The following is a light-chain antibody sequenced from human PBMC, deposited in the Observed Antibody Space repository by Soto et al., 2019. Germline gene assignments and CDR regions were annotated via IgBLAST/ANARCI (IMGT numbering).Light chain of an antibody. J-gene: IGLJ2*01. V-gene: IGLV1-40*01. CDR3: QSYDYTLSGCEV. CDR2: GNT. Sequence: QPVLTQPPSVSGAPGQRVTISCTGSSSNIGAGYDVQWYQQLPGTAPKLLVYGNTNRPSGVPDRFSGSRSGPSASLAITGLQDADEADYYCQSYDYTLSGCEVFGGGTKLTVL. CDR1: SSNIGAGYD.